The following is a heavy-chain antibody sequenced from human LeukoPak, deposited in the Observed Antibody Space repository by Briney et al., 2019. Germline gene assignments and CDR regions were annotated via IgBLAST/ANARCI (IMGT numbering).Heavy chain of an antibody. Sequence: GGSLRLSCAACGFAFSTYTMNWARQAPGKGLEWVASINSGGTTTHYADPVKGRFTISRDNAQNVLYLQMNGLRVDDAAVYYCLRGDSRDFWGQGTLVTVSS. J-gene: IGHJ4*02. CDR3: LRGDSRDF. D-gene: IGHD3-22*01. CDR1: GFAFSTYT. V-gene: IGHV3-21*06. CDR2: INSGGTTT.